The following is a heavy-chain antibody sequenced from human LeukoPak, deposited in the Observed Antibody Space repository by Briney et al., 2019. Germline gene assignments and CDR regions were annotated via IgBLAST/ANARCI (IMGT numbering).Heavy chain of an antibody. V-gene: IGHV1-2*02. D-gene: IGHD2-15*01. Sequence: SVKVSCKASGYTFTGYYMHWVRQAPGQGLEWMGWINSNSGGVHYAQNFQGRVTMTRDTSISTAYMDLTRLRYDDTAVYFCARYLAAPYDAFDIWGQGTMVTVSS. J-gene: IGHJ3*02. CDR1: GYTFTGYY. CDR3: ARYLAAPYDAFDI. CDR2: INSNSGGV.